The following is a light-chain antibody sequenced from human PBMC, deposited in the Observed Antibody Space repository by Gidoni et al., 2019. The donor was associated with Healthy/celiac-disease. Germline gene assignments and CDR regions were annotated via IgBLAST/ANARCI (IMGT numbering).Light chain of an antibody. CDR2: AAS. Sequence: GDRVTITCRASQDISNYLAWYQQKPGKVPKLLIYAASTLQSGVPSRLSGSGSGTDFTLTISSLQPEDVATYYCQKYNSARETFGQGTKVEIK. J-gene: IGKJ1*01. CDR1: QDISNY. V-gene: IGKV1-27*01. CDR3: QKYNSARET.